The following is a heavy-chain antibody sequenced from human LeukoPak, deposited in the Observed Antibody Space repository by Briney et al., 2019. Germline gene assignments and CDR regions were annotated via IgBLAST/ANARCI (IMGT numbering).Heavy chain of an antibody. V-gene: IGHV3-7*01. Sequence: GGSLRLSCAASGFTFSGYWMNWVRQAPGKGLEWVANIKQDGSDKYYVDSVKGRFTISKDNAKNSLYLQMNSLRAEDTAVYYCARDEDVLMVYAIESYFDYWGQGTLVTVSS. CDR2: IKQDGSDK. CDR1: GFTFSGYW. D-gene: IGHD2-8*01. CDR3: ARDEDVLMVYAIESYFDY. J-gene: IGHJ4*02.